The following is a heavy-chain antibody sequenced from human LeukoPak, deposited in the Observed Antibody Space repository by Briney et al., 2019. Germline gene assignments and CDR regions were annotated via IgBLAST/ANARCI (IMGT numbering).Heavy chain of an antibody. V-gene: IGHV4-61*01. CDR1: GGSVSSGSYY. CDR2: IYYSGST. J-gene: IGHJ4*02. CDR3: ARGFDSSGWYTFDY. Sequence: PSETLSLTCTVSGGSVSSGSYYWSWIRQPPGKGLEWIGYIYYSGSTNYNPSLKSRVTISVDTSKNQFSLKLSSVTAADTAVYYCARGFDSSGWYTFDYWGQGTLVTVSS. D-gene: IGHD6-19*01.